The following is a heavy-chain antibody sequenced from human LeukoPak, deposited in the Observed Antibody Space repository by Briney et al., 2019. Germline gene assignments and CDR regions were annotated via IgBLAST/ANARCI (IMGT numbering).Heavy chain of an antibody. J-gene: IGHJ4*02. CDR1: GYTFTGNY. CDR2: INPNSGDT. CDR3: ARDNSDGYNPIDY. D-gene: IGHD5-24*01. V-gene: IGHV1-2*06. Sequence: ASVKVSCKASGYTFTGNYMNWVRQAPGQGLEWVGRINPNSGDTSYAQKFQGRVTMTRDTSSSTAYMELSRLRSDDTAVYYCARDNSDGYNPIDYWGQGTLVTVSS.